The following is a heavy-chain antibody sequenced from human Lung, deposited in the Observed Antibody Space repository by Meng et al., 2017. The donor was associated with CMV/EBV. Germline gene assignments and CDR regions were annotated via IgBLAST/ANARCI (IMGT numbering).Heavy chain of an antibody. V-gene: IGHV3-7*01. D-gene: IGHD1-26*01. J-gene: IGHJ6*02. Sequence: GEXXKISCAASRFTFSNFWMSWVRQAPGKGLEWVANIKQNGSEKYYVDSVKGRFTISRDNAKNSHYLQMNSLRAEDTAVYYCARGPKAHSGGYSPQVVGYYYGTDDWXQGTXVTVSS. CDR1: RFTFSNFW. CDR3: ARGPKAHSGGYSPQVVGYYYGTDD. CDR2: IKQNGSEK.